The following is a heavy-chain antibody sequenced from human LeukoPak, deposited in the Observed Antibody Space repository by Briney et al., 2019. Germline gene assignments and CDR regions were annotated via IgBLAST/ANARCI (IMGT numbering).Heavy chain of an antibody. CDR3: ARDAYSSSLSLRGPIVY. D-gene: IGHD6-6*01. CDR1: GYTFTGYY. Sequence: ASVKVSCKASGYTFTGYYMHWVRQAPGQGLEWMGWINPNSGGTNYAQKFQGRVTMARDTSISTAYMELSRLRSDDTAVYYCARDAYSSSLSLRGPIVYWGQGTLVTVSS. CDR2: INPNSGGT. V-gene: IGHV1-2*02. J-gene: IGHJ4*02.